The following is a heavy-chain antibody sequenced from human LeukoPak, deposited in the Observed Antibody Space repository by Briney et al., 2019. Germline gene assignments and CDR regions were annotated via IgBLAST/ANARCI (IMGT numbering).Heavy chain of an antibody. CDR3: ARNDPGDY. J-gene: IGHJ4*02. D-gene: IGHD3-16*01. Sequence: PGGSLRLSCAASGFTFSNYEMNWVRQAQGKGLEWVSYINGPGTNIYYADSVKGRLTISRDDAKNPLYLQMNSLRAEDTAVYYCARNDPGDYWGQGTLVTVSS. CDR2: INGPGTNI. V-gene: IGHV3-48*03. CDR1: GFTFSNYE.